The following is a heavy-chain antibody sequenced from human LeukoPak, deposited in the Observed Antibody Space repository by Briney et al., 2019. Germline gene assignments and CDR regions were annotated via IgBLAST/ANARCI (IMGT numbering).Heavy chain of an antibody. D-gene: IGHD3-9*01. Sequence: GASVKVSCKVSGYSITELSTHWVRQAPGKGLEWMGGFDPGSGEIIYAQKLQDTVTMTEDTSTDTASMELSSLRSEDTGLYYCAPGTHYDLLPFWGQGTLVTVSS. CDR2: FDPGSGEI. CDR1: GYSITELS. CDR3: APGTHYDLLPF. V-gene: IGHV1-24*01. J-gene: IGHJ1*01.